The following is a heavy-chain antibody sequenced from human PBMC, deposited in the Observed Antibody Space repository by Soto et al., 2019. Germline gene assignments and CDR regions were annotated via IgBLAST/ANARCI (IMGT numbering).Heavy chain of an antibody. CDR2: ISSSSSYI. CDR1: GFTFSSYS. Sequence: GGSLRLSCAASGFTFSSYSMNWVRQAPGKGLEWVSSISSSSSYIYYADSVKGRFTISRDNAKNSRYLQMNSLRAEDTAVYYCARGLTYGDCELCSAAFDIWGQGTMVTVSS. CDR3: ARGLTYGDCELCSAAFDI. J-gene: IGHJ3*02. D-gene: IGHD4-17*01. V-gene: IGHV3-21*01.